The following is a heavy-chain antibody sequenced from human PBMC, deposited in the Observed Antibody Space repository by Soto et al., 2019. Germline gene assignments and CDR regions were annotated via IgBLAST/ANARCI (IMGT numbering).Heavy chain of an antibody. V-gene: IGHV3-33*01. Sequence: QVQLVESGGGVVQPGRSLRLSCAASGFMXXSHGMHWIRQAPGKGLEWVAVIWYDGSNKYYADSVKGRFTISRDNSKNTLYLQMNSLRVEDTAVYYCGPDTLDYWGQGTLVTVSS. CDR3: GPDTLDY. CDR2: IWYDGSNK. J-gene: IGHJ4*02. CDR1: GFMXXSHG.